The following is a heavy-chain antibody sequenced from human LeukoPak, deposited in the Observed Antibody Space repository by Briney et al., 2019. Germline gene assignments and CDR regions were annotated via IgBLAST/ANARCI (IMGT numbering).Heavy chain of an antibody. Sequence: GGSLRLSCSASGFIIRSRAMHWVRHAPGKGLEYVSRISDNGGSTYYADSVEGRCTISRDNSKNTLYLQMSSLRAVDTAVYYCVKDNEAGGSPFDRWGQGTLVTVSS. CDR2: ISDNGGST. D-gene: IGHD1-1*01. CDR3: VKDNEAGGSPFDR. V-gene: IGHV3-64D*06. CDR1: GFIIRSRA. J-gene: IGHJ4*02.